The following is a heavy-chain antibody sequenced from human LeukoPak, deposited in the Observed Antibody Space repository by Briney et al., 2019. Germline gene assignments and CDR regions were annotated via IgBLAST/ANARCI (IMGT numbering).Heavy chain of an antibody. CDR1: GYTFTGYY. CDR3: AREYDSSGYSYYGMDV. V-gene: IGHV1-2*02. D-gene: IGHD3-22*01. Sequence: ASVKVSCTASGYTFTGYYMHWMRQAPGQGLEWMGWINPNSGGTNYAQKFQGRVTMTSDTSISTAYMELSRLRSDDTAVYYCAREYDSSGYSYYGMDVWGQGTTVTVSS. J-gene: IGHJ6*02. CDR2: INPNSGGT.